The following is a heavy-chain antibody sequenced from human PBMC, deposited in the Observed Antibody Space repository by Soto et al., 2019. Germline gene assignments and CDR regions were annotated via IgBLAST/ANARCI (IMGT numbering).Heavy chain of an antibody. CDR1: GFTFSSYA. D-gene: IGHD2-21*02. Sequence: VGSLRLSCAASGFTFSSYAMSWVRQAPGKGLEWVSAISGSGGSTYYADSVKGRFTISRDNSKNTLYLQMNSLRAEDTAVYYCAKDRGRVGVVVTAIYYYYGMDVWGQGTTVTVSS. CDR3: AKDRGRVGVVVTAIYYYYGMDV. V-gene: IGHV3-23*01. CDR2: ISGSGGST. J-gene: IGHJ6*02.